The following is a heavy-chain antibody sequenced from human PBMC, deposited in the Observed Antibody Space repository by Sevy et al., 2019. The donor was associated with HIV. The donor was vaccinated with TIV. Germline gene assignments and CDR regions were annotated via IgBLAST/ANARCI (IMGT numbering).Heavy chain of an antibody. CDR2: LSFGCGKI. CDR1: GFAFYDYS. D-gene: IGHD2-2*02. V-gene: IGHV3-23*01. CDR3: AREGCARPHDY. J-gene: IGHJ4*02. Sequence: GGCLRLSCAASGFAFYDYSMSWIRQAPGKGLEWIATLSFGCGKINYADSVKARFTISRDNSKNSFYLQMDNLRVEYMALYYCAREGCARPHDYWGQGTRVTVSS.